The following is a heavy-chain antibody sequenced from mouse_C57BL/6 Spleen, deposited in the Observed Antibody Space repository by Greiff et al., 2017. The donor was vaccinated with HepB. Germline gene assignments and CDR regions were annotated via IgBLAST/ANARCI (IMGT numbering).Heavy chain of an antibody. V-gene: IGHV1-26*01. D-gene: IGHD2-4*01. CDR3: ARSDDDAWFAY. Sequence: EVQLQQSGPELVKPGASVKISCKASGYTFTDYYMNWVKQSHGKSLEWIGDINPNNGGTSYNQKFKGKATLTVDKSSSTAYMELRSLTSEDSAVYYCARSDDDAWFAYWGQGTLVTVSA. CDR2: INPNNGGT. J-gene: IGHJ3*01. CDR1: GYTFTDYY.